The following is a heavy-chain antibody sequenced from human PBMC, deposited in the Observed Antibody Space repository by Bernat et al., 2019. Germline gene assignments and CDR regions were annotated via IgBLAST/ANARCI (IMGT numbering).Heavy chain of an antibody. V-gene: IGHV3-30*01. D-gene: IGHD6-19*01. CDR3: AKGVVGTSLKRSPLDY. CDR2: ISYDGSNK. CDR1: GFTFSSYA. Sequence: QVQLVESGGGVVQPGRSLRLSCAASGFTFSSYAMHWVRQAPGKGLEWVAVISYDGSNKYYADSVKGRFTISRDNSKNTLYLQMNSLRAEDTAVYYCAKGVVGTSLKRSPLDYWGQGTLVTVSS. J-gene: IGHJ4*02.